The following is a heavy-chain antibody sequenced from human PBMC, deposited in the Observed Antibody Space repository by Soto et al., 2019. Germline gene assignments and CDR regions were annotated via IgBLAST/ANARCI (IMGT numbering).Heavy chain of an antibody. CDR2: INPYSGAT. CDR3: VRVLYCGGYCRGKYYYGMDV. D-gene: IGHD2-21*02. CDR1: GYTFTGYY. Sequence: ASVKVSCKASGYTFTGYYMHWVRQAPGQGLEWMGWINPYSGATNYAQKFQGWVTMTRDTSISTAYMEMSRLRSDDTAEYYCVRVLYCGGYCRGKYYYGMDVWGQGTTVPVSS. J-gene: IGHJ6*02. V-gene: IGHV1-2*04.